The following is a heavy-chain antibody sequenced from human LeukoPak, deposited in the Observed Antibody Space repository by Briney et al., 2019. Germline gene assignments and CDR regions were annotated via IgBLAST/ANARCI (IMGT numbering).Heavy chain of an antibody. CDR1: GGSISSSSYY. D-gene: IGHD1-26*01. CDR3: ARTAGEKWELLRPDAFDI. J-gene: IGHJ3*02. V-gene: IGHV4-39*01. Sequence: SETLSLTCTVSGGSISSSSYYWGWIRQPPGKGLEWIGSIYYSGSTYYNPSLKSRVTISVDTSKNQFSLKLSSVTAADTAVYYCARTAGEKWELLRPDAFDIWGQGTMVTVSS. CDR2: IYYSGST.